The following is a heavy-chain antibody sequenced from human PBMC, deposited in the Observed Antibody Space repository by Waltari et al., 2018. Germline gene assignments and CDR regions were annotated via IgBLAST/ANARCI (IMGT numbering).Heavy chain of an antibody. Sequence: QVQLQQWGAGLLKPSETLSLTCAVYGGSFSGYYWSWIRQPPGKGLEWIGEINHSGSTNYNPSLKSRVTISVDTSKNQFSLKLSSVTAADTAVYYCARDSTPGEFDPWGQGTLVTVSS. D-gene: IGHD2-2*01. CDR3: ARDSTPGEFDP. CDR1: GGSFSGYY. CDR2: INHSGST. V-gene: IGHV4-34*01. J-gene: IGHJ5*02.